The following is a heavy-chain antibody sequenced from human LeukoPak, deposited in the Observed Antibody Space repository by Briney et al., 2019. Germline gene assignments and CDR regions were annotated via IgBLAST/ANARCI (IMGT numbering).Heavy chain of an antibody. CDR3: TRDYFGRGWFDS. Sequence: GGSLRLSCAASGFTFHFYWMHWVRQAPGKGLVWVSRINSDGTNTTYADSVKGRFTISRDNAKNTLYLQMNSLRAEDTAVYYCTRDYFGRGWFDSWGQGNLVTVSS. CDR1: GFTFHFYW. J-gene: IGHJ5*01. CDR2: INSDGTNT. D-gene: IGHD2/OR15-2a*01. V-gene: IGHV3-74*01.